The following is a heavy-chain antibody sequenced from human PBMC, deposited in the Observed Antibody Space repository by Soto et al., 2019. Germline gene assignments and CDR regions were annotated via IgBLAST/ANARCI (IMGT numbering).Heavy chain of an antibody. CDR1: GGSISSYY. CDR2: IYYSGST. V-gene: IGHV4-59*01. CDR3: AREKDFWSGYYPAGAFDI. J-gene: IGHJ3*02. D-gene: IGHD3-3*01. Sequence: SETLSLTCTVSGGSISSYYWSWIRQPPGKGLEWIGYIYYSGSTNYNPSLKSRVTISVDTSKNQFSLKLSSVTAADTAVYYCAREKDFWSGYYPAGAFDIWGQGTMVTV.